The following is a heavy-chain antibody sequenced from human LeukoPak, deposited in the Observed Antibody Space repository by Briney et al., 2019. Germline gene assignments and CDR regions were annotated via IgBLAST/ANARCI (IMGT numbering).Heavy chain of an antibody. J-gene: IGHJ4*02. D-gene: IGHD3-22*01. Sequence: GGSLRLSCAASGFTFTTYGVDWVRQAPGKGLEWVALIWYDGSNKYYADSVKGRFTISRDNSKNTLYLQMDSLRAEDTAVYYCATARGCSSGEFQYSDYWGQGTLVTVSS. CDR3: ATARGCSSGEFQYSDY. CDR2: IWYDGSNK. CDR1: GFTFTTYG. V-gene: IGHV3-33*08.